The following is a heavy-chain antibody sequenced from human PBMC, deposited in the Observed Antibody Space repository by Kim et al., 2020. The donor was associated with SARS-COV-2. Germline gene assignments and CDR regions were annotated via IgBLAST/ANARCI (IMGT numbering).Heavy chain of an antibody. V-gene: IGHV3-30*18. J-gene: IGHJ4*02. CDR3: AKTGADSSGYYVDY. Sequence: GGSLRLSCAASGFTFSSYGMHWVRQAPGKGLEWVAVISYDGSNKYYADSVKGRFTISRDNSKNTLYLQMNSLRAEDTAVYYCAKTGADSSGYYVDYWGQGTLVTVSS. CDR1: GFTFSSYG. D-gene: IGHD3-22*01. CDR2: ISYDGSNK.